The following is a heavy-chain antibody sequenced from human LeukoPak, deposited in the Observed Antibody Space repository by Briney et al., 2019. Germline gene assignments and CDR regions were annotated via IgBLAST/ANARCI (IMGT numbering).Heavy chain of an antibody. V-gene: IGHV3-23*01. Sequence: QTGGSLRLSCAASGLSFSTFAMSWVRQGPARGLEWVSSMRGNGETFYADSVKGRFTLSSDSSRNTVYLQLNKLRVEDTAIYDCARASWVSSTDAVRWGQGTLVTVSS. CDR2: MRGNGET. CDR1: GLSFSTFA. D-gene: IGHD3-16*01. CDR3: ARASWVSSTDAVR. J-gene: IGHJ4*02.